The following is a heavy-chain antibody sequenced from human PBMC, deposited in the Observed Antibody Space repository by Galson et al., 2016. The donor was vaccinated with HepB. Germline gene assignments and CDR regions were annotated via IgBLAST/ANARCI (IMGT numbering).Heavy chain of an antibody. D-gene: IGHD3-9*01. J-gene: IGHJ6*04. CDR3: ARVCIFDWRFGMDA. Sequence: TLSLTCTVSGNSIRNYYWSWIRQPPGGGLEWIGFVFYSGSTYYNPSLKSRVSVSVDTSKNEFSLKLTSVTAADPAVYYCARVCIFDWRFGMDAWGKGTTVTVSS. V-gene: IGHV4-30-4*01. CDR1: GNSIRNYY. CDR2: VFYSGST.